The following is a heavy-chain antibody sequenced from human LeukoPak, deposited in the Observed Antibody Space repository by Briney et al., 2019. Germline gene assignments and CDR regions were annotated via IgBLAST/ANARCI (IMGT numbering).Heavy chain of an antibody. CDR2: LYYRGRT. V-gene: IGHV4-59*11. CDR1: GCSISSHY. D-gene: IGHD6-6*01. Sequence: ASETLSLTCTVSGCSISSHYGSWIRQPPGKGLEWIGYLYYRGRTNYNPSLKSRVTISVETSKKQFSLKLSSVTAADTAVYYCARVVAGRPYYYYSYMDVWGKGTTVTVSS. CDR3: ARVVAGRPYYYYSYMDV. J-gene: IGHJ6*03.